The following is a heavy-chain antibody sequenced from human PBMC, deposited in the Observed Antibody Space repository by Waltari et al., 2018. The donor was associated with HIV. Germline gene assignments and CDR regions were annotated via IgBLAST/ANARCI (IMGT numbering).Heavy chain of an antibody. J-gene: IGHJ4*02. Sequence: QLQLQESGPGLVKPSETLSLTCTVSGGSISSSSYYWGWIRQPPGKGLEWIGSTYYGGSTHYNPLLKSRVTISVDTSKNQFSLKLSSVTAADTAVYYCATERGDDSSGYYSRPPLPLDYWGQGTLVTVSS. CDR1: GGSISSSSYY. CDR2: TYYGGST. CDR3: ATERGDDSSGYYSRPPLPLDY. D-gene: IGHD3-22*01. V-gene: IGHV4-39*01.